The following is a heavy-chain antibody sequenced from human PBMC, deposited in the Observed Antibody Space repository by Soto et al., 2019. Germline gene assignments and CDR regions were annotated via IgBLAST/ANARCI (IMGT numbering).Heavy chain of an antibody. D-gene: IGHD1-26*01. J-gene: IGHJ1*01. CDR3: AKAQTSVPRYFQH. CDR1: GFSFSSYA. CDR2: IGGSGDST. V-gene: IGHV3-23*01. Sequence: GSLRLSCAASGFSFSSYAMSWVRQAPGKGLEWVSTIGGSGDSTYYADSVKGRFTTSRVNSKNTLSLQMNSLRAEDTAVYYCAKAQTSVPRYFQHWGQGALVTVSS.